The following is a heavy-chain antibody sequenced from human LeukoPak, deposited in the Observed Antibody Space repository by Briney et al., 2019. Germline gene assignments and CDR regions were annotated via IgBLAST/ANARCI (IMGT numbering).Heavy chain of an antibody. D-gene: IGHD4-23*01. CDR3: AKRVTTVEPSVVDV. V-gene: IGHV3-48*01. J-gene: IGHJ6*02. CDR1: GFTFSSYS. CDR2: ISSSSSTI. Sequence: GGSLRLSCAASGFTFSSYSMNWVRQAPGKGLEWVSYISSSSSTIYYADSVKGRFTISRDNAKNSLYLQMNSLRAEDTAVYYCAKRVTTVEPSVVDVWGQGTAVTVSS.